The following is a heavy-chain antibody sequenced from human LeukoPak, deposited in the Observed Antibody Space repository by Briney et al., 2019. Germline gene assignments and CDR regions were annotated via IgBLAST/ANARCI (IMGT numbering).Heavy chain of an antibody. V-gene: IGHV5-51*01. D-gene: IGHD6-19*01. J-gene: IGHJ4*02. CDR2: IYPGDSDT. CDR3: ARRSSGWYGDDYYFDY. CDR1: GSSFTSYW. Sequence: HGESLEISCKGSGSSFTSYWIVGVRQLPGKGLEWMGIIYPGDSDTSYSPSFQGQVTISADKSISTAYLQWSSLKASDTAMYYCARRSSGWYGDDYYFDYWGQGTPVTVSS.